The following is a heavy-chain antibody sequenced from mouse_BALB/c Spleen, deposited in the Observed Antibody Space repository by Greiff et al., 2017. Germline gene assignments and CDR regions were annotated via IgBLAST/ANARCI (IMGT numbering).Heavy chain of an antibody. Sequence: EVQLQESGPGLVKPSQSLSLTCSVTGYSITSGYYWNWIRQFPGNKLEWMGYISYDGSNNYNPSLKNRISITRDTSKNQFFLKLNSVTTEDTATYYCARDRYDWFAYWGQGTLVTVSA. CDR2: ISYDGSN. D-gene: IGHD2-14*01. CDR1: GYSITSGYY. CDR3: ARDRYDWFAY. V-gene: IGHV3-6*02. J-gene: IGHJ3*01.